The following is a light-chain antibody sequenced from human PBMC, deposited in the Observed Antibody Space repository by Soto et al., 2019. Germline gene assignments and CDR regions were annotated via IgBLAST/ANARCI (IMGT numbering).Light chain of an antibody. CDR1: SSDVGRYNL. V-gene: IGLV2-14*02. Sequence: QSALTQPASVSGSPGQSITISCTGTSSDVGRYNLVSWYQHHPGKAPKLMLYEVTKRPSGISNRFSGSKSGSTASLTISGLQAEDEADYYCSSYTTTFTQVFGTGTKLTVL. J-gene: IGLJ1*01. CDR3: SSYTTTFTQV. CDR2: EVT.